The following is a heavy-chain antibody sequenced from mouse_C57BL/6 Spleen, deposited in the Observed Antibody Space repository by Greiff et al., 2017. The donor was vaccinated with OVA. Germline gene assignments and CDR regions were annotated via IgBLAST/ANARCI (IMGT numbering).Heavy chain of an antibody. CDR2: IYPGDGDT. V-gene: IGHV1-80*01. Sequence: QVQLQQSGAELVKPGASVKISCKASGYAFSSYWMNWVKQRPGKGLEWIGQIYPGDGDTNYNGKFKGKATLTADKSSSPAYMQLSSLTSEDSAVYFGARRGHGYDDAMDYWGQGTSVTVSS. J-gene: IGHJ4*01. CDR3: ARRGHGYDDAMDY. CDR1: GYAFSSYW. D-gene: IGHD2-2*01.